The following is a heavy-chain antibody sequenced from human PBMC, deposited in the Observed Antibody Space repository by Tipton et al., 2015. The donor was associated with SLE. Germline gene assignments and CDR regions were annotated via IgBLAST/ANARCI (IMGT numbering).Heavy chain of an antibody. CDR1: GGSMSTYY. Sequence: GLVKPSETLSLSCTVSGGSMSTYYWSWIRQPPGKGLEWIGYITYRGSTNYNPSLSSRVSISVDTSKNQFSLKLSSVTAADTAVYYCARGGLGVSYYYYMDVWGKGTTVTVSS. V-gene: IGHV4-59*01. J-gene: IGHJ6*03. CDR3: ARGGLGVSYYYYMDV. CDR2: ITYRGST. D-gene: IGHD1-26*01.